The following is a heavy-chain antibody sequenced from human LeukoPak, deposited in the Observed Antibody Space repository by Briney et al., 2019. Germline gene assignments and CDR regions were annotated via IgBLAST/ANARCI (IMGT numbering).Heavy chain of an antibody. CDR3: ARGLDSDY. CDR1: GYSISSGYY. Sequence: SETLSLTCTVSGYSISSGYYWGWIRPPPGKGLEWIGSIYHSGSTYYNPSLKSRVTISVDTSKNQFSLKLSSVTAADTAVYYCARGLDSDYWGQGTLVTVSS. J-gene: IGHJ4*02. CDR2: IYHSGST. V-gene: IGHV4-38-2*02.